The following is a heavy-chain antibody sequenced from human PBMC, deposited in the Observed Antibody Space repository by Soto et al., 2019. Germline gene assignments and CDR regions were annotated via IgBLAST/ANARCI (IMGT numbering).Heavy chain of an antibody. Sequence: PWETLSLTCSFSGGSMRNVYWSWIRQPPGKRLEWIGFIFHSGNAKYNPSLKSRVTISIDTSKSQFSLSMDSVTAADTAVYFCARAHAPTLPFDYWGLGTLVTVSS. V-gene: IGHV4-59*01. CDR1: GGSMRNVY. D-gene: IGHD2-15*01. CDR2: IFHSGNA. CDR3: ARAHAPTLPFDY. J-gene: IGHJ4*01.